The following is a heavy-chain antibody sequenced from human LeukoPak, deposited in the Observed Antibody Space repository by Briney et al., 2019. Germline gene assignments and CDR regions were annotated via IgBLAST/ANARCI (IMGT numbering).Heavy chain of an antibody. Sequence: ASVKVSCKASGYTFTGYYMHWVRQAPGQGLEWMGWINPNSGGTNYAQKFQGRVTMTRDTSISTAYMELSRLRSDDTAVYYCATNYGSGSYYPLKSNWFDPWGQGTLVTVSS. CDR2: INPNSGGT. V-gene: IGHV1-2*02. J-gene: IGHJ5*02. CDR1: GYTFTGYY. D-gene: IGHD3-10*01. CDR3: ATNYGSGSYYPLKSNWFDP.